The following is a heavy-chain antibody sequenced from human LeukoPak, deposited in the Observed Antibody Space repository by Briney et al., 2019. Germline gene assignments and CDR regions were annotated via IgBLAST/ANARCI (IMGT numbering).Heavy chain of an antibody. J-gene: IGHJ4*02. CDR3: ARVGCAGNFFDY. CDR1: GYTFTNYH. D-gene: IGHD6-13*01. Sequence: ASVKVSCKASGYTFTNYHITWVRQAPGQGLEWMGWTSAYSGNTNYAQKLQGRVTMTTDKSTNTAYMELRSLRSDDTAVYYCARVGCAGNFFDYWGQGTLVTVSS. CDR2: TSAYSGNT. V-gene: IGHV1-18*01.